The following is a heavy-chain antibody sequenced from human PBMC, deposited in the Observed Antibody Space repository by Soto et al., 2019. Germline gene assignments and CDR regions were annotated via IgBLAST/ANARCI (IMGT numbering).Heavy chain of an antibody. CDR3: ARDAMHYYAMDV. CDR2: ISSDGSNT. Sequence: GGSLRLSCAASGFTFSSFWMRWVRQAPGKGLVWVSRISSDGSNTNYADSVKGRFTISRDNAKNTLYLQMNSLRAEDTAVYYCARDAMHYYAMDVWGQGTTVTLSS. J-gene: IGHJ6*02. CDR1: GFTFSSFW. V-gene: IGHV3-74*01.